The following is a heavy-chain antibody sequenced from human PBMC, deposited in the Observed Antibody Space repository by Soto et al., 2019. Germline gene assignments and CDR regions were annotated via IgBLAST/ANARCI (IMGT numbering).Heavy chain of an antibody. Sequence: QVELVQSGPEVKKPGASVKVSCKASGYSFSNSGFSWMRQAPGQGLEWMGWISTYNGNTNYAQKFDGGQSMTKDTSTTTACMELTNLRSDDAAVYYCTRDEYNNGRNWLNPWGQGTLVTVTS. CDR3: TRDEYNNGRNWLNP. CDR1: GYSFSNSG. D-gene: IGHD6-6*01. J-gene: IGHJ5*02. CDR2: ISTYNGNT. V-gene: IGHV1-18*01.